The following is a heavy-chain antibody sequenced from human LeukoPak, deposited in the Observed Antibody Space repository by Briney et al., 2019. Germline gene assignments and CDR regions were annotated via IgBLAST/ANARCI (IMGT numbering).Heavy chain of an antibody. V-gene: IGHV3-15*01. Sequence: KPGESLRLSCAASGFTFKTAWMKWVRQAPGRGLEWVALIKNDGRTTDHAAPVKGRFTISRDDSQNTLFLQMNSLKAEDTAVYYCAKDGDSSGYYYITYYFDYWGQGTLVTVSS. CDR2: IKNDGRTT. D-gene: IGHD3-22*01. CDR1: GFTFKTAW. J-gene: IGHJ4*02. CDR3: AKDGDSSGYYYITYYFDY.